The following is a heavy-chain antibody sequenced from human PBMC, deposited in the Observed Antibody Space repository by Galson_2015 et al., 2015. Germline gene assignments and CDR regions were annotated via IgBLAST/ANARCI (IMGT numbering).Heavy chain of an antibody. CDR2: IKSKTDGGTT. Sequence: SLRLSCAASGFTFSNAWMSWVRQAPGKGLEWAGRIKSKTDGGTTDYAAPVKGRFTISRDDSKNTLHLQMNSLKTEDTAVYYCTTDLFQEYYDFWSGYYNREVDYWGQGTLSPSPQ. V-gene: IGHV3-15*01. CDR1: GFTFSNAW. J-gene: IGHJ4*02. D-gene: IGHD3-3*01. CDR3: TTDLFQEYYDFWSGYYNREVDY.